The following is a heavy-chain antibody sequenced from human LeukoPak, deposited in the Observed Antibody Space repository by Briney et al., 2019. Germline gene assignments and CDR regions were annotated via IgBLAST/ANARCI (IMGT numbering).Heavy chain of an antibody. V-gene: IGHV4-30-2*01. D-gene: IGHD6-6*01. Sequence: PSETLSLTCTVSGGSINSDYYWSWIRQPPGKGLEWVAYICGSGDTYSNPSLKSRVVTSMDMSKNQFSLNLSSVTAADTAVYYCARLLAARPDEDRWGQGTLVTVSS. CDR2: ICGSGDT. J-gene: IGHJ5*02. CDR1: GGSINSDYY. CDR3: ARLLAARPDEDR.